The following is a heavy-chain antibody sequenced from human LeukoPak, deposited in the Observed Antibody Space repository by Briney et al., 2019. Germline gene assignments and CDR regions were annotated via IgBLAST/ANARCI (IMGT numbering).Heavy chain of an antibody. Sequence: PGGSLRLSCAASRFTFNSYTMNWVRQPPGKGLEWVSSISSGSRHIYYADSVKVRFTISRYNANTSLFLQLHSLIAHDLVVIYEVRNDGGGDYFDYWGQGTLVTVSS. CDR2: ISSGSRHI. D-gene: IGHD2-15*01. J-gene: IGHJ4*02. V-gene: IGHV3-21*01. CDR1: RFTFNSYT. CDR3: VRNDGGGDYFDY.